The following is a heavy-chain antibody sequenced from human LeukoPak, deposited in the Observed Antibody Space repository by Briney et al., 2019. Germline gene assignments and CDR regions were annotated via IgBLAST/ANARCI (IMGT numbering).Heavy chain of an antibody. V-gene: IGHV4-59*01. CDR2: IYYSGST. CDR1: GGSISRYY. J-gene: IGHJ5*02. Sequence: SETLSLTCTVSGGSISRYYWSWIRQPPGKGLEWIGYIYYSGSTNYNPSLKSRVTISVDTSKNQFSLKLSSVTAADTAVYYCARDRHGSGSYYIIGDNWFDPWGQGTLVTVSS. D-gene: IGHD3-10*01. CDR3: ARDRHGSGSYYIIGDNWFDP.